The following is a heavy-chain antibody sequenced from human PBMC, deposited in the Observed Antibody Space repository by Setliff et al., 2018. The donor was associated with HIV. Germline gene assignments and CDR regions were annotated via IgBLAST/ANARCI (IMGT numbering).Heavy chain of an antibody. Sequence: SETLSLTCTVSGDSIRGYYWSWIRQPPGKGLEWMGYVFYTGFAAYNPSLKSRLTISVDTSKSQFSLRLTSVTTADTAIYYCARQVSIPGVAITPVDYWGQGALVTVSS. D-gene: IGHD5-12*01. V-gene: IGHV4-59*08. CDR1: GDSIRGYY. CDR2: VFYTGFA. CDR3: ARQVSIPGVAITPVDY. J-gene: IGHJ4*02.